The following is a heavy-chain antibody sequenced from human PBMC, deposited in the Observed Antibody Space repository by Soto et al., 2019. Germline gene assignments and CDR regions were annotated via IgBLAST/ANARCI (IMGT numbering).Heavy chain of an antibody. CDR2: INHSGST. V-gene: IGHV4-34*01. J-gene: IGHJ6*01. Sequence: PSETLCLTWAVYGGSFSGCCWSWIRQPPGKGLEWIGEINHSGSTNYNPSLKSRVTISVDTSKNQFSLKLSSVTAADTAVYYCANYYGSGSYYNRGRDNYDYYDMDVWGQGTTVTVSS. CDR3: ANYYGSGSYYNRGRDNYDYYDMDV. CDR1: GGSFSGCC. D-gene: IGHD3-10*01.